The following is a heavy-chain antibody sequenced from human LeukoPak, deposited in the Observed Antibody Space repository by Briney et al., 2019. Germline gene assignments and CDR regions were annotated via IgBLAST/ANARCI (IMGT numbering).Heavy chain of an antibody. D-gene: IGHD3-22*01. CDR2: IYHSGST. Sequence: SEALSLTCTVSGGSISSGGYYWSWIRQPPGKGLEWIGYIYHSGSTYYNPSLKSRVTISVDRSKNQFSLKLSSVTAADTAVYYCARSEYYYDSSGYSYYFDYWGQGTLVTVSS. J-gene: IGHJ4*02. V-gene: IGHV4-30-2*01. CDR1: GGSISSGGYY. CDR3: ARSEYYYDSSGYSYYFDY.